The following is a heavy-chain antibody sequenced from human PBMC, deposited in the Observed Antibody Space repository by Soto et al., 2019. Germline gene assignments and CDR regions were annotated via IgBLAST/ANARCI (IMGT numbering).Heavy chain of an antibody. CDR2: IPYDGSNQ. CDR3: ARRTGTAPRFDY. D-gene: IGHD1-7*01. V-gene: IGHV3-30-3*01. Sequence: QVQLVESGGGVVQPGRSLRLSCSASGFTFSDFEMYWVRQAPGKGLDWVSFIPYDGSNQYYAGSVKGRFTVSRDNSKNTLFLLMNSLRPEDTAVYFCARRTGTAPRFDYGGQGTLVTVSS. CDR1: GFTFSDFE. J-gene: IGHJ4*02.